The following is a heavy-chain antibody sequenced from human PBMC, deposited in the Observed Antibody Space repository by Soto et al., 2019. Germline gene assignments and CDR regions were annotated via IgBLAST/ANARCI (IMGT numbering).Heavy chain of an antibody. CDR3: ASPLDYYDSSGYWDY. J-gene: IGHJ4*02. D-gene: IGHD3-22*01. CDR1: GGTFSSYG. Sequence: ASVKVSCKASGGTFSSYGLSWVRQAPGQGLEWMGGILPIYGITNYAQKFQGRVTITADKSTSTAYMELSSLRSEDSAVYYCASPLDYYDSSGYWDYWGQGTVVTGYS. CDR2: ILPIYGIT. V-gene: IGHV1-69*10.